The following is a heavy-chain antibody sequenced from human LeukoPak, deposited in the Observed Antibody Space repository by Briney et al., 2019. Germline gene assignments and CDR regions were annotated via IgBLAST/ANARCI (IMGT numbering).Heavy chain of an antibody. Sequence: GGSLRLSCAASGFTFSDYYMSWIRQAPGKGLEWVARIRNKANSYTTEYAASVKGRFTIARDDSKTSLFLQMNSLKTEDTAVYYCARGYGSGPFYFDYWGQGTLVTVSS. CDR2: IRNKANSYTT. CDR1: GFTFSDYY. V-gene: IGHV3-72*01. D-gene: IGHD3-10*01. J-gene: IGHJ4*02. CDR3: ARGYGSGPFYFDY.